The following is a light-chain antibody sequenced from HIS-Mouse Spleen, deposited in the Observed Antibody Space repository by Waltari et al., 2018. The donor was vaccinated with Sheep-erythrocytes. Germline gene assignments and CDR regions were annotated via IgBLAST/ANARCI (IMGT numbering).Light chain of an antibody. CDR1: SSDVRSYNL. Sequence: QSALTQPASVSGSPGPSLTISCTGTSSDVRSYNLLSWYQQHPGKAPKLMIYEGSKRPSGVSNRFSGSKSGNTASLTISGLQAEDEADYYCCSYAGSSTLVFGGGTKLTVL. CDR2: EGS. CDR3: CSYAGSSTLV. V-gene: IGLV2-23*01. J-gene: IGLJ2*01.